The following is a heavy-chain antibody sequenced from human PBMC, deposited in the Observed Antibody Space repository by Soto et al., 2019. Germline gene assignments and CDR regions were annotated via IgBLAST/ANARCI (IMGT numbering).Heavy chain of an antibody. Sequence: QVQLVESGGGVVQPGRSLRLSCAASGFTFSSYGMHWVRQAPGKGLEWVAVIWYDGSNKYYADSVKGRVTISRDNSKNTQYLQMNGLRAEDTAVHYCAIDGREYGSGPYYPIDSWGQGTLVTVSS. CDR2: IWYDGSNK. V-gene: IGHV3-33*01. J-gene: IGHJ4*02. D-gene: IGHD3-10*01. CDR3: AIDGREYGSGPYYPIDS. CDR1: GFTFSSYG.